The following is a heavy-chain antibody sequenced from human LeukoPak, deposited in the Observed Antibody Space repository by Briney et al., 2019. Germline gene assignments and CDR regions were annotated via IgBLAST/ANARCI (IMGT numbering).Heavy chain of an antibody. CDR2: IYSGGNT. D-gene: IGHD3-16*01. J-gene: IGHJ4*02. CDR3: AKGGGSGKYYFDY. V-gene: IGHV3-66*01. CDR1: GFTLSSNY. Sequence: GGSLRLSCAASGFTLSSNYVGWVRQAPGKGLEWVSHIYSGGNTYYADSVKGRFTISRDTSENMVFLQMNSLRAEDTAVYYCAKGGGSGKYYFDYWGQRTLVTVSS.